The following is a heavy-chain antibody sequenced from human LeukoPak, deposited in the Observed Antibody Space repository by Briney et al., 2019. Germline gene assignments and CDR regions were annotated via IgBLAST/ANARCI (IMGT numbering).Heavy chain of an antibody. CDR1: GGSISSYY. D-gene: IGHD3-3*01. CDR2: IYYSGST. V-gene: IGHV4-59*08. CDR3: ASQRRITNEIDY. Sequence: SETLSLTCTVSGGSISSYYWSWIRQPPGKGLEWIGYIYYSGSTNYNPSLMSRVTISVDTSKNQFSLKLSSVTAADTAVYYCASQRRITNEIDYWGQGTLVTVSS. J-gene: IGHJ4*02.